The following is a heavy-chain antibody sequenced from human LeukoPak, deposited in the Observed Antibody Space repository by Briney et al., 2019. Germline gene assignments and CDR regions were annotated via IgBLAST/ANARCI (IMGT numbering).Heavy chain of an antibody. Sequence: SETLSLTCAVYGVSICGFYWGRIRQPPGHGLEWIGEINHGVRTNYSPSLKSRVTISVDTSKNQFSLKLSSVTAADTAVYYCARDNIVVVPAAMFTYYYYGMDVWGQGTTVTVSS. CDR3: ARDNIVVVPAAMFTYYYYGMDV. J-gene: IGHJ6*02. V-gene: IGHV4-34*01. CDR1: GVSICGFY. D-gene: IGHD2-2*01. CDR2: INHGVRT.